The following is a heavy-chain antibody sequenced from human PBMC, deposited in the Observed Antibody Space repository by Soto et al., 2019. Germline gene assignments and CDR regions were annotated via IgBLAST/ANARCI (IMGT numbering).Heavy chain of an antibody. D-gene: IGHD3-3*01. Sequence: PGGSLRLSCAASGFTFSSYGMHWVRQAPGKGLEWVAVIWYDGSNKYYADSVKGRFTISRDNSKNTLYLQMNSLRAEDTAVYYCARDNYDPRSWFDPWGQGTLVTVSS. CDR2: IWYDGSNK. CDR3: ARDNYDPRSWFDP. CDR1: GFTFSSYG. V-gene: IGHV3-33*01. J-gene: IGHJ5*02.